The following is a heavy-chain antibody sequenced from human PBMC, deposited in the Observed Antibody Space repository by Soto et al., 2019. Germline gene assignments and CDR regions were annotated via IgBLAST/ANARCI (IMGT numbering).Heavy chain of an antibody. J-gene: IGHJ6*02. V-gene: IGHV4-59*01. CDR2: IYYSGST. Sequence: SETLSLTCTVSGGSISSYYWRCIRQPPGKGLEWIGYIYYSGSTNYNPSLKSRVTISVDRSKIQFSLKLNYVTAADTAVYYCVRSGRSRDYGMDVCGQGTTVTVSS. CDR1: GGSISSYY. D-gene: IGHD1-26*01. CDR3: VRSGRSRDYGMDV.